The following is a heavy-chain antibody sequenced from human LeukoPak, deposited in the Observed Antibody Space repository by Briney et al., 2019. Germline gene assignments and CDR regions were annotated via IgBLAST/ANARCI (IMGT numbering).Heavy chain of an antibody. CDR1: GGSISSGDYY. V-gene: IGHV4-30-4*01. CDR2: TYYSGST. J-gene: IGHJ5*02. Sequence: SETLSLTCTVSGGSISSGDYYWSWIRQPPGKGLGWIGYTYYSGSTYYNPSLKNRVSISVDTSKNQFSLNLSSVTAADTAVYYCARPYYYDSRIDPWGQGTLVTVSS. CDR3: ARPYYYDSRIDP. D-gene: IGHD3-22*01.